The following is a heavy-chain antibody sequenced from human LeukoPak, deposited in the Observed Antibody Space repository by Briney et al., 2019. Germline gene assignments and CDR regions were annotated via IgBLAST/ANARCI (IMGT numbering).Heavy chain of an antibody. Sequence: GSLRLSCAASGFTVSSNYMSWIRQPPGKGLGWIGEINHSGSTNYNPSLKSRVPISVDTSKNQFSLKLSSVTAADTAVYYCARNYRLDYWGQGTLVTVSS. CDR2: INHSGST. CDR1: GFTVSSNY. CDR3: ARNYRLDY. J-gene: IGHJ4*02. D-gene: IGHD1-7*01. V-gene: IGHV4-34*08.